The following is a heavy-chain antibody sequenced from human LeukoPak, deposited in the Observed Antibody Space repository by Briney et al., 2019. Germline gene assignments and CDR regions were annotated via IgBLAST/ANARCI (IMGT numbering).Heavy chain of an antibody. CDR3: VRDSGTYQLDY. CDR1: GFTFSSYW. V-gene: IGHV3-72*01. J-gene: IGHJ4*02. CDR2: IRSKASSYTT. Sequence: GGSLRLSCAASGFTFSSYWMTWVRQAPGKGLEWVGRIRSKASSYTTAYAASVKGRFTVSRDDSKNSLYLQMNSLKIEDTAIYYCVRDSGTYQLDYWGQGTLVTVSS. D-gene: IGHD1-26*01.